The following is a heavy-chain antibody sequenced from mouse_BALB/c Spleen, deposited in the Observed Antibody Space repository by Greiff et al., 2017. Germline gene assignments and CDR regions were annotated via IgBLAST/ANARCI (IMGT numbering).Heavy chain of an antibody. CDR1: GFAFSSYD. J-gene: IGHJ2*01. CDR2: ISSGGGST. CDR3: ARHNPPYYFDY. Sequence: EVKLQESGGGLVKPGGSLKLSCAASGFAFSSYDMSWVRQTPEKRLEWVAYISSGGGSTYYPDTVKGRFTISRDNAKNTLYLQMSSLKSEDTAMYYCARHNPPYYFDYWGQGTTLTVSS. V-gene: IGHV5-12-1*01.